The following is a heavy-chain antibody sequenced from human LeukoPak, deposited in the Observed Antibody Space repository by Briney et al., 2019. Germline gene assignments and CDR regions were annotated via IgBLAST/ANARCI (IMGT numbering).Heavy chain of an antibody. J-gene: IGHJ4*02. CDR2: ISSSGSPI. Sequence: GGSLRLSCVGSGDSFIRHTMIWVRRAPGKGLEWIAYISSSGSPIYYADSVKGRFTVSRDNARTSLFLHMNSLRAEDTAVYYCVREYDSRARFDSWGQGTLVTVSS. CDR1: GDSFIRHT. CDR3: VREYDSRARFDS. D-gene: IGHD6-13*01. V-gene: IGHV3-48*01.